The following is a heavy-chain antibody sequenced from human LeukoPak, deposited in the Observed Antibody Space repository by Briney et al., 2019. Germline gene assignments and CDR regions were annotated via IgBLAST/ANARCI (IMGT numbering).Heavy chain of an antibody. CDR3: ARDLRYCSGGSCYSERGGY. D-gene: IGHD2-15*01. Sequence: GGSLRLSCAASGFTVSSNYMSWVRQAPGKGLEWVSVIYSGGSTYYADSVKGRFTISRDNSKNTLYLQMNSLRAEDTAVYYCARDLRYCSGGSCYSERGGYWGQGTLVTVSS. CDR1: GFTVSSNY. J-gene: IGHJ4*02. V-gene: IGHV3-66*01. CDR2: IYSGGST.